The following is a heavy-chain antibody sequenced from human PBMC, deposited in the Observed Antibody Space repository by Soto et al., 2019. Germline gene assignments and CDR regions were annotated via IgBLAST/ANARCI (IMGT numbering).Heavy chain of an antibody. V-gene: IGHV3-30-3*01. Sequence: QVQLVESGGGVVQPGRSLRLSCAASGFTFSSYAMHWVRQAPGKGLEWVAVISYDGSNKYYADSVKGRFTISRDNSKNTLYLQMNSLRAEDTAVYYCARSIGYDSIGGWFDPWGQGTLVTVSS. J-gene: IGHJ5*02. D-gene: IGHD5-12*01. CDR1: GFTFSSYA. CDR2: ISYDGSNK. CDR3: ARSIGYDSIGGWFDP.